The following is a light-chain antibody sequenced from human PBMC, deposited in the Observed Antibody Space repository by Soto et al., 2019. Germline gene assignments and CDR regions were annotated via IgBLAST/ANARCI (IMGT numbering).Light chain of an antibody. CDR2: DAS. J-gene: IGKJ1*01. V-gene: IGKV3-11*01. CDR1: QSISSY. CDR3: QQRSNWPPTWT. Sequence: ENVLTQSPATLSLYTGERATLSCRASQSISSYLAWYQQKPGQAPRLLIYDASNRATGIPARFSGSGSGTDFTLTISSLEPEDFAVYYCQQRSNWPPTWTFGQGTIVDIK.